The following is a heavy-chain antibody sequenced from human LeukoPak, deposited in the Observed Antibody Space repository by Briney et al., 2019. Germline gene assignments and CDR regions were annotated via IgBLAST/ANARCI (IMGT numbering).Heavy chain of an antibody. V-gene: IGHV4-34*01. Sequence: PSETLSLTCAVYGGSFRGYYWSWLRQPPGKGLEWIGEINHSGSTNYNPSLKSRVTISVDTSKNQFSLKLSSVPPADPAVFSCARQGPFLYMSWFDPWGQGTLVTGSS. J-gene: IGHJ5*02. CDR2: INHSGST. CDR1: GGSFRGYY. CDR3: ARQGPFLYMSWFDP. D-gene: IGHD3-3*01.